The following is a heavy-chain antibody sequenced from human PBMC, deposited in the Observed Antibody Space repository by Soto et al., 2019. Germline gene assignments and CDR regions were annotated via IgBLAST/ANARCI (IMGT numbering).Heavy chain of an antibody. D-gene: IGHD3-10*01. CDR2: INAGNGNT. CDR1: GYTFTRYA. Sequence: QVQLVQSGAEVKKPGASVKVSCKASGYTFTRYAMHWVRQAPGQRLEWMGWINAGNGNTKYSQKFQGRVTITRDTSASTAYMELSSLRSEDTAVYYCARSYYGSGSYYPPDYWGQGTLVTVSS. J-gene: IGHJ4*02. V-gene: IGHV1-3*01. CDR3: ARSYYGSGSYYPPDY.